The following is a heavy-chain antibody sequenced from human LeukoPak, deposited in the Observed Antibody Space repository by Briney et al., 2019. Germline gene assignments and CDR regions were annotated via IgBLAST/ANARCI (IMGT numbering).Heavy chain of an antibody. CDR3: ARHGDSYDSPYDY. Sequence: ASVKVSCKASGYTFTSYYMHWVRQAPGQGLEWMGLINPTGDSTGYAQKFQGRVTMTRDMSTSTDYLELSSLKASDTAMYFCARHGDSYDSPYDYWGQGTLVTVSS. CDR2: INPTGDST. CDR1: GYTFTSYY. J-gene: IGHJ4*02. D-gene: IGHD5-12*01. V-gene: IGHV1-46*01.